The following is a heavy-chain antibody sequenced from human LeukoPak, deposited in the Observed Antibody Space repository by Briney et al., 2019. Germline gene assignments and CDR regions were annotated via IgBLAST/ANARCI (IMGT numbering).Heavy chain of an antibody. D-gene: IGHD2-15*01. V-gene: IGHV4-59*01. CDR2: IYNSGTT. CDR1: GGSISGYY. CDR3: ARPHRGPFAFDI. J-gene: IGHJ3*02. Sequence: PSETLSLTCTVSGGSISGYYWSWIRQPPGKGLEWIGYIYNSGTTKYNPSLKSRVTISEDTSKNQFSLKLSSVTAADTAMYYCARPHRGPFAFDIWGQGTMVTVSS.